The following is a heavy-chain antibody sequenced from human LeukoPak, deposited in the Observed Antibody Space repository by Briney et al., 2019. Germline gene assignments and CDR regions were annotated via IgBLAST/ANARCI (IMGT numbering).Heavy chain of an antibody. CDR3: ASSFAGTFYYYYYGMDV. D-gene: IGHD6-13*01. V-gene: IGHV7-4-1*02. CDR1: GYTFTSYA. Sequence: AASVTVSCKASGYTFTSYAMNWVRQAPRQGLEWMGWINTNTGNPTYAQGFTGRFVFSLDTSVSTAYLQISSLKAEDTAVYYCASSFAGTFYYYYYGMDVWGQGTTVTVSS. CDR2: INTNTGNP. J-gene: IGHJ6*02.